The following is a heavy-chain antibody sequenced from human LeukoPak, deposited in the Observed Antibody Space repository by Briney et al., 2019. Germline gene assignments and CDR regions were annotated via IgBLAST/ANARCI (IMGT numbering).Heavy chain of an antibody. Sequence: GESLKISCKGSGYSFSSYWIGWERQMPGKGLEWMGIIYPGDSDTRYSPAFQGQVTISADKSISTAYLQWSSLKASDTAMYYCAIKWDLYWFDPWGQGTLVTVSS. CDR2: IYPGDSDT. CDR3: AIKWDLYWFDP. V-gene: IGHV5-51*01. CDR1: GYSFSSYW. J-gene: IGHJ5*02. D-gene: IGHD1-26*01.